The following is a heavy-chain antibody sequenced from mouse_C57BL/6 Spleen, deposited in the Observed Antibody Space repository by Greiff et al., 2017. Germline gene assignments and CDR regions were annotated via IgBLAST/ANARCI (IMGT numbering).Heavy chain of an antibody. D-gene: IGHD2-12*01. V-gene: IGHV1-55*01. CDR1: GYTFTSYW. J-gene: IGHJ2*01. Sequence: VQLQQPGAELVKPGASVKMSCKASGYTFTSYWINWVKQRPGQGLEWIGEIYPGSGSTNYNEKFKSKATLTVDTSSSTAYMQLSSLTSEDSAVYDCARSSRSFDYWGQGTTLTVSS. CDR2: IYPGSGST. CDR3: ARSSRSFDY.